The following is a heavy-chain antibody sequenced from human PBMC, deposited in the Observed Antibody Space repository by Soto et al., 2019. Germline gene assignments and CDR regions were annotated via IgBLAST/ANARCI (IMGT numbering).Heavy chain of an antibody. CDR3: ARDPGSYGSEDAFDI. CDR2: ISSSSSTI. CDR1: GFTFSSYS. J-gene: IGHJ3*02. V-gene: IGHV3-48*02. D-gene: IGHD5-18*01. Sequence: GGSLRLSCAASGFTFSSYSMNWVRQAPGKGLEWVSYISSSSSTIYFADSVKGRFTISRDNAKNSLYLQMNSLRDEDTAVYYCARDPGSYGSEDAFDIWGQGTMVTVSS.